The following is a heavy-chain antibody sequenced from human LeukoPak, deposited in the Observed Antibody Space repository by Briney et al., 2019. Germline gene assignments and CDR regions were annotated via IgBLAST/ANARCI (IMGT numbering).Heavy chain of an antibody. J-gene: IGHJ4*02. CDR3: ARATVGSGGSCYFY. CDR1: GGSISSSSYF. CDR2: IYYTEST. D-gene: IGHD2-15*01. Sequence: SETLSLTCTVSGGSISSSSYFWGWIRQPPGKGLEWIGTIYYTESTYDNPSLKSRVTISVDTSKNQFSLKLSSVTAADTAVYYCARATVGSGGSCYFYWGQGTLVTVSS. V-gene: IGHV4-39*01.